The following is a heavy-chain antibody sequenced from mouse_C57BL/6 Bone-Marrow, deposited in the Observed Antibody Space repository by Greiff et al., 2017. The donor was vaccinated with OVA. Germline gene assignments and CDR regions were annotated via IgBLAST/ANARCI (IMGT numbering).Heavy chain of an antibody. J-gene: IGHJ3*01. CDR3: ARHMDGSSSWFAY. V-gene: IGHV7-3*01. CDR1: GFTFTDYY. Sequence: DVKLVESGGGLVQPGGSLSLSCAASGFTFTDYYMSWVRQPPGKALEWLGFIRNKANGYTTEYSASVKGRFTISRDNSQSILYLQMNALRAEDSATYYCARHMDGSSSWFAYWGQGTLVTVSA. CDR2: IRNKANGYTT. D-gene: IGHD1-1*01.